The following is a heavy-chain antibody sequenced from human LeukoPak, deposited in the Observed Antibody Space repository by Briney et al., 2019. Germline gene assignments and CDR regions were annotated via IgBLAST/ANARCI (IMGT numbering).Heavy chain of an antibody. J-gene: IGHJ4*02. CDR1: GYSISSGYY. CDR3: ARAVAGSFDY. V-gene: IGHV4-4*07. Sequence: PSETLSLTCTVSGYSISSGYYWSWIRQPAGKGLEWIGRIYTSGSTNYNPSLKSRVTMSVDTSKNQFSLKLSSVTAADTAVYYCARAVAGSFDYWGQGTLVTVSS. CDR2: IYTSGST. D-gene: IGHD6-19*01.